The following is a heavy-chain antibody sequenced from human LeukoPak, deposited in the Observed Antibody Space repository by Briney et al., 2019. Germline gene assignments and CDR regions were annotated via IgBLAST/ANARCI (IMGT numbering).Heavy chain of an antibody. CDR2: ISYDGSNK. CDR3: ASLQRSMIVG. Sequence: PGGSLRLSCAASGFTFSSYAMHWVRQAPGKGLEWVAVISYDGSNKYYADSVKGRFTISRDNSKNTLYPQMNSLRAEDTAVYYCASLQRSMIVGWGQGTLVTVSS. CDR1: GFTFSSYA. J-gene: IGHJ4*02. V-gene: IGHV3-30-3*01. D-gene: IGHD3-22*01.